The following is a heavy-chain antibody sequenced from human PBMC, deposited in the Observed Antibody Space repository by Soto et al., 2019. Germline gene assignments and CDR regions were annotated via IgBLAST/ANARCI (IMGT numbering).Heavy chain of an antibody. V-gene: IGHV3-21*01. CDR1: GFTFSSYS. CDR3: ARDMVRGVIGEVY. CDR2: ISSSSSYI. J-gene: IGHJ4*02. Sequence: GGSLRLSCAASGFTFSSYSMNWVRQAPGKGLEWVSSISSSSSYIYYADSVKGRFTISRDNAKNSLYLQMNSLRAEDTAVYYCARDMVRGVIGEVYWGQGTLVTVSS. D-gene: IGHD3-10*01.